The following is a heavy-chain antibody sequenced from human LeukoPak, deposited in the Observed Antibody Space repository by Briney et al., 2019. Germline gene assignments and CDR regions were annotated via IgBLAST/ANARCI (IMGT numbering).Heavy chain of an antibody. CDR2: INHSGST. Sequence: SETLSLTCRVYGGSLGAHYWSWIRQPPGKGLEWIGEINHSGSTNYNPSLRSRVTISVDTSKKQFSLKLSSVTAADTAVYYCARQYGSEYYYYYYGMDVWGQGTTVTVSS. D-gene: IGHD3-10*01. CDR1: GGSLGAHY. J-gene: IGHJ6*02. V-gene: IGHV4-34*01. CDR3: ARQYGSEYYYYYYGMDV.